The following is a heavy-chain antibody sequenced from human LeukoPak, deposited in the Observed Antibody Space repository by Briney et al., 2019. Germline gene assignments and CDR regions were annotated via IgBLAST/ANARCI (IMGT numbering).Heavy chain of an antibody. J-gene: IGHJ6*04. Sequence: SGGSLRLSCAASGFIFSTYSMNWVRQAPGKGLEWVSSISSSSSHIYYADSVKGRLTISRDNAKNSLYLQIYSLRAQGTAVYYCARDTRFGALYDSSYHGMDVWGKGTTVTVSS. CDR2: ISSSSSHI. CDR3: ARDTRFGALYDSSYHGMDV. CDR1: GFIFSTYS. V-gene: IGHV3-21*01. D-gene: IGHD3-10*01.